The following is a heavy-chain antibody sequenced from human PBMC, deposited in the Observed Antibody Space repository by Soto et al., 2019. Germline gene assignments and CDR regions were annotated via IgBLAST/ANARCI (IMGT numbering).Heavy chain of an antibody. J-gene: IGHJ2*01. Sequence: QITLKESGPTLVKPTQTLTLTCTFSGFSLSTSGVGGGWIRQPPGKALEWLALIYWDDDKRYSPSLKRRLTITKDTSKNQVVLTMTNVDPVDTATYYCAHRLRVSVLLFHKYWYFDVWGRGTLVTVSS. CDR2: IYWDDDK. D-gene: IGHD2-15*01. V-gene: IGHV2-5*02. CDR1: GFSLSTSGVG. CDR3: AHRLRVSVLLFHKYWYFDV.